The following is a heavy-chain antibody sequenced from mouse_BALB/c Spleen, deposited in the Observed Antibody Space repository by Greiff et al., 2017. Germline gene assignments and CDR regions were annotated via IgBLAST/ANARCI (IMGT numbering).Heavy chain of an antibody. J-gene: IGHJ2*01. CDR3: ARSDYGYSFDY. V-gene: IGHV1S29*02. CDR1: GYTFTDYN. D-gene: IGHD2-4*01. CDR2: IYPYNGGT. Sequence: EVKLMESGPELVKPGASVKISCKASGYTFTDYNMHWVKQSHGKSLEWIGYIYPYNGGTGYNQKFKSKATLTVDNSSSTAYMELRSLTSEDSAVYYCARSDYGYSFDYWGQGTTLTVSS.